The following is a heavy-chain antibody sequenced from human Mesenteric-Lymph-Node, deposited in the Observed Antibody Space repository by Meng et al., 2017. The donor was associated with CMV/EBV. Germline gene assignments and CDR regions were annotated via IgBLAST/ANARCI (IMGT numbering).Heavy chain of an antibody. CDR1: GFTFSSYS. V-gene: IGHV3-21*01. Sequence: GESLKISCVASGFTFSSYSMNWVRQAPGKGLEWVSSISSSSSYIYYADSVKGRFTISRDNAKNSLYLQMNSLRAEDTAVYYCARVAIFGHFDYWGQGTLVTVSS. J-gene: IGHJ4*02. D-gene: IGHD3-3*01. CDR3: ARVAIFGHFDY. CDR2: ISSSSSYI.